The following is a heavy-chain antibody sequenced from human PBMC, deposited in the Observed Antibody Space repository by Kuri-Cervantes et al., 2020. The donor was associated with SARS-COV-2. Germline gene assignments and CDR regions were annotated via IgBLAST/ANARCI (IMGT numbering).Heavy chain of an antibody. CDR1: GYTFTSYG. V-gene: IGHV1-18*01. CDR2: ISAYNGNT. J-gene: IGHJ6*02. D-gene: IGHD1-1*01. Sequence: ASVKVSCKASGYTFTSYGISWVRQAPGQGLEWMGWISAYNGNTNYAQKLQGRVTMTTDTSTSTAYMELRSLRSDDTAVYYCARDMGTYYYYGMDFWGQGTTVTVSS. CDR3: ARDMGTYYYYGMDF.